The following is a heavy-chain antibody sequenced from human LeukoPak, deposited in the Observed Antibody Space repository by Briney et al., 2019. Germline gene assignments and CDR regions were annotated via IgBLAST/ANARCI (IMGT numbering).Heavy chain of an antibody. CDR3: ARDLTFGGVIALRSGMDV. J-gene: IGHJ6*03. CDR1: GYTFTSYD. Sequence: ASVKVSCKASGYTFTSYDINWVRRATGQGLEWMGWMNPNSGNTGYAQKFQGRVTMTRNTSISTAFMELSSLRSEDTAVYYCARDLTFGGVIALRSGMDVWGKGTTVTVSS. D-gene: IGHD3-16*02. V-gene: IGHV1-8*01. CDR2: MNPNSGNT.